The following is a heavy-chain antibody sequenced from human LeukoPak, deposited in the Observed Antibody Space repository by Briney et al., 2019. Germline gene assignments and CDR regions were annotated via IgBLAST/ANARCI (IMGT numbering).Heavy chain of an antibody. Sequence: GASVKVSCKVSGYTLTELSMHWVRQAPGKGFEWMGGFDPEDGETIYAQKFQGRVTMTEDTSTDTAYMELSSLRSEDTAVYYCATDRDSTAMGPGYFDYWGQGTLVTVSS. CDR1: GYTLTELS. V-gene: IGHV1-24*01. J-gene: IGHJ4*02. CDR3: ATDRDSTAMGPGYFDY. D-gene: IGHD5-18*01. CDR2: FDPEDGET.